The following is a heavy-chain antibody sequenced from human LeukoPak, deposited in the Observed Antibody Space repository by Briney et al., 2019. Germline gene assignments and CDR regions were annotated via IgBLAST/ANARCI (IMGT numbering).Heavy chain of an antibody. CDR1: GFTFDDYG. Sequence: GGSLRLSCAASGFTFDDYGMSWVRQAPGKGLEWVSAISDSGGSTYYADSVKGRFTISRDNSKNTLYLHMNSLRAEDTAVYYCAKEAPAATGYFDYWGQGTLVTVSS. V-gene: IGHV3-23*01. D-gene: IGHD2-15*01. CDR3: AKEAPAATGYFDY. CDR2: ISDSGGST. J-gene: IGHJ4*02.